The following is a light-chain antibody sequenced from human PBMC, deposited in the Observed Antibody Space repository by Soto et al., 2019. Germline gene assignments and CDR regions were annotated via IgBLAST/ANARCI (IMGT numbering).Light chain of an antibody. CDR1: QSVSSSY. CDR3: QQYGSSPRT. V-gene: IGKV3-20*01. Sequence: EIVLTQSPGTLSFSPGERATLSCRASQSVSSSYLAWYQQKPGQAPRLLIYGATSRATGIPDRFSGSGSGTDFTLTISRLEPEDFAVYYCQQYGSSPRTFGGATKVEIK. CDR2: GAT. J-gene: IGKJ4*01.